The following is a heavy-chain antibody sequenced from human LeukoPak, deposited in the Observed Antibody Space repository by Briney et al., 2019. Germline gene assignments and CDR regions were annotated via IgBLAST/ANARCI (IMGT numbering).Heavy chain of an antibody. CDR2: ISGSGGST. Sequence: GGSLRLSCAASGFTFSSYGMHWVRQAPGKGLEWVSAISGSGGSTYYADSVKGRFTISRDNSKNTLYLQMNSLRAEDTAVYYCATGGIYTGDWFDPWGQGTLVTVSS. J-gene: IGHJ5*02. D-gene: IGHD6-13*01. CDR1: GFTFSSYG. CDR3: ATGGIYTGDWFDP. V-gene: IGHV3-23*01.